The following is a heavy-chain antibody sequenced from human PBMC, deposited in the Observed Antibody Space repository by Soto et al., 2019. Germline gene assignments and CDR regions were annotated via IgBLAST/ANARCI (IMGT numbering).Heavy chain of an antibody. CDR1: GGSISSGGYY. Sequence: QVQLQESGPGLVKPSQTLSLTCTVSGGSISSGGYYWSWIRQHPGKGLEWIGYIYYSGSTYYNPSLKSRVTISVDTSKNQFSLKLSSVTAADTAVYYCARGSFDDFWSGYYFGAFDIWGQGTMVTVSS. J-gene: IGHJ3*02. CDR3: ARGSFDDFWSGYYFGAFDI. D-gene: IGHD3-3*01. CDR2: IYYSGST. V-gene: IGHV4-31*03.